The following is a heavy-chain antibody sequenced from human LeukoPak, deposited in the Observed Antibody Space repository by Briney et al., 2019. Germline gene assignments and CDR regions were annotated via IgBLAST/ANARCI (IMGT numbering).Heavy chain of an antibody. Sequence: GESLKISCKGSGYSFTSYWIGWVRQMPGKSLEWMGIIYPGDSDTRYSPSFQGQVTISADKSISTAYLQWSSLKASDTAMYYCAGWGSGSYPPDAFDIWGQGTMVTVSS. CDR3: AGWGSGSYPPDAFDI. D-gene: IGHD3-10*01. V-gene: IGHV5-51*01. CDR1: GYSFTSYW. CDR2: IYPGDSDT. J-gene: IGHJ3*02.